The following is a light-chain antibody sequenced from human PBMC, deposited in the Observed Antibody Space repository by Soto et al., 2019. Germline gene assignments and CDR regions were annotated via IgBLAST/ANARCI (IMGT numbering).Light chain of an antibody. Sequence: QSALTQPASVSGSPGQSITISCTGTSSDVGGYNYVSWYQQHPGKAHKLMIYDVSNRPSGVSNRFSGSKSGNTASLTISGLQAEDEADHYCSSYTSSSTLNVFGTGTKVTVL. CDR3: SSYTSSSTLNV. CDR2: DVS. J-gene: IGLJ1*01. V-gene: IGLV2-14*01. CDR1: SSDVGGYNY.